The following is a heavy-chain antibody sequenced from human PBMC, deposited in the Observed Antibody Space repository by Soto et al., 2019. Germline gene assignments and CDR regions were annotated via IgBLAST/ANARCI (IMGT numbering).Heavy chain of an antibody. V-gene: IGHV3-30-3*01. CDR1: GFTFSSYA. Sequence: PGGSLRRSCAASGFTFSSYAMHWVRQAPGKGLEWVAVISYDGSNKYYADSVKGRFTISRDNSKNTLYLQMNSLRAEDTAVYYCAREEEGSGSYYYPLYYYYYGMDVWGQGTTVTVSS. J-gene: IGHJ6*02. CDR2: ISYDGSNK. D-gene: IGHD3-10*01. CDR3: AREEEGSGSYYYPLYYYYYGMDV.